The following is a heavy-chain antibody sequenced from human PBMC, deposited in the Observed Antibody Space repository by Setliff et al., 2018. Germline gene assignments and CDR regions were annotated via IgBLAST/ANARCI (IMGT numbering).Heavy chain of an antibody. J-gene: IGHJ5*02. V-gene: IGHV3-48*03. CDR1: GFTFDNHA. CDR2: INSGGSLI. Sequence: PGESLKISCEVSGFTFDNHAMHWVRQAPGKGLEWVSGINSGGSLIYYADSVKGRFTISRDNAKSSLYLQMNSLRAEDTAVYYCARDLIRGAPNWFDPWGQGTLVTVSS. D-gene: IGHD3-10*01. CDR3: ARDLIRGAPNWFDP.